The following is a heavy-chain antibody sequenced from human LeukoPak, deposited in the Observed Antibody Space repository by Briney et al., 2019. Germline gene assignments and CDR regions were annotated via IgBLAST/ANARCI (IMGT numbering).Heavy chain of an antibody. V-gene: IGHV3-21*04. CDR2: ISSSSSYI. CDR1: GFTFSNYN. Sequence: PGGSLRLSCSASGFTFSNYNMNWVRQAPGKWLEWVSSISSSSSYIYYADSVKGRFTISRDNAKNSLYLQMNNLRAEDTAVYYCARDTGFPFFDFWGQGTLVTVSS. J-gene: IGHJ4*02. CDR3: ARDTGFPFFDF.